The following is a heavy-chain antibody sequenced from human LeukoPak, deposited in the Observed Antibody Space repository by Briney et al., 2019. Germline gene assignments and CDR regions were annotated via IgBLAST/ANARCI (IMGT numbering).Heavy chain of an antibody. D-gene: IGHD7-27*01. V-gene: IGHV4-39*02. CDR2: IYYSGST. J-gene: IGHJ6*02. CDR1: GGSISGSSYY. Sequence: SETLSLTCTVSGGSISGSSYYWGWIRQPPGKGLEWIGSIYYSGSTYYNPSLKSRVTISVDTSKNQFSLKLNSVTATDTAVYYCARDSWGPYYYYGMDVWGQGTTVTVSS. CDR3: ARDSWGPYYYYGMDV.